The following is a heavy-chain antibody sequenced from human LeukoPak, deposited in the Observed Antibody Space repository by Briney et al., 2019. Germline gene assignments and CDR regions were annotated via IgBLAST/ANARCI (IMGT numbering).Heavy chain of an antibody. V-gene: IGHV3-23*01. Sequence: GGALRLSCAASGFTFSSYAMSWVRQAPGKGLEWVSAISGSGGSTYYADSVKGRFTISRDNSKNTLYLQMNSQRAEDTAVYYCAKARGSYYRRGVYFDYWGQGTLVTVSS. CDR3: AKARGSYYRRGVYFDY. CDR1: GFTFSSYA. J-gene: IGHJ4*02. CDR2: ISGSGGST. D-gene: IGHD1-26*01.